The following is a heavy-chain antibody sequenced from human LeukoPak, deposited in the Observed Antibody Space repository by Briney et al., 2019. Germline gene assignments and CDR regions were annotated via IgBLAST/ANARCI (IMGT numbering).Heavy chain of an antibody. J-gene: IGHJ4*02. CDR1: GGSLSPNY. D-gene: IGHD3-22*01. CDR2: INQSGST. Sequence: PSETLSLTCSVSGGSLSPNYWSWIRQPPGGGLEWLGEINQSGSTNYNPSLKSRVTISVEKFKNQFSLEVTSVTAADTAIYYCATLGGLYYESHGYPDFDHWGQGTLVTVSS. CDR3: ATLGGLYYESHGYPDFDH. V-gene: IGHV4-34*01.